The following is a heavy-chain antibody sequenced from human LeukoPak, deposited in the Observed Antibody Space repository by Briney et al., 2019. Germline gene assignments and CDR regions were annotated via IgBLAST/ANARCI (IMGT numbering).Heavy chain of an antibody. D-gene: IGHD2-2*01. CDR3: AGGGRYCSSTSCSIWFDG. CDR2: INPNSGNT. J-gene: IGHJ5*02. CDR1: GYTFTSYD. Sequence: SSVKVSCKASGYTFTSYDINWVRQATGQGLEWMGWINPNSGNTGYAQKFQGRVTLTRNTSISTAYIELSSLRSEDTAVSSCAGGGRYCSSTSCSIWFDGWGKGTLVTAS. V-gene: IGHV1-8*01.